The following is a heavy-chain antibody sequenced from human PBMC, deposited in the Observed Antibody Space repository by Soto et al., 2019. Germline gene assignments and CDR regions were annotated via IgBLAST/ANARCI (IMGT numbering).Heavy chain of an antibody. CDR2: INPFDGSR. J-gene: IGHJ4*02. D-gene: IGHD3-10*01. Sequence: GASVEVSCEASGYMFTSYYIHWVRQAPGQGLEWMGWINPFDGSRMFAQSFQGRVSMTRDTSTSTVYMEVSSLRPEDTAVSYCSRVDHGDTSPFDYRGQRTLVTVSS. CDR1: GYMFTSYY. CDR3: SRVDHGDTSPFDY. V-gene: IGHV1-46*03.